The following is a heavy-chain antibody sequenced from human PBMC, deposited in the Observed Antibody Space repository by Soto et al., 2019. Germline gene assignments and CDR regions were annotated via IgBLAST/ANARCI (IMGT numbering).Heavy chain of an antibody. Sequence: SETLSLTCTVSGGSISSYYWSWIRQPPGKGLEWIGYIHYSGSTNYNPSLKSRVFIPVDTSKNQFSLKLSSVTAADTAVYYCVRHGITGTFPWSPFDYWGQGTLVTV. CDR2: IHYSGST. CDR1: GGSISSYY. D-gene: IGHD1-20*01. CDR3: VRHGITGTFPWSPFDY. J-gene: IGHJ4*02. V-gene: IGHV4-59*08.